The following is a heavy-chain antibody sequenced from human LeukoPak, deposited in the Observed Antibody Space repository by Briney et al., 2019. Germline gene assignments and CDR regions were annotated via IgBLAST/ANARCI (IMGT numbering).Heavy chain of an antibody. D-gene: IGHD1-7*01. V-gene: IGHV3-48*03. Sequence: GGSLRLSXAASGFSISSYEMNWVRQAPGKGLEWVSHISSSGSTICYADSVKGRFTISRDNAKNSLYLQMNSLRAEDTAVYYCARVELAPYYYYMDVWGKGTTVTVSS. J-gene: IGHJ6*03. CDR2: ISSSGSTI. CDR3: ARVELAPYYYYMDV. CDR1: GFSISSYE.